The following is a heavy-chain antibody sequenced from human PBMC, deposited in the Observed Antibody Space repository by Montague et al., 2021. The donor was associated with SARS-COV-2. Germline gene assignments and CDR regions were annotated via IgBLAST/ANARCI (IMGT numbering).Heavy chain of an antibody. D-gene: IGHD3-10*01. CDR3: ACGELTTRGLIYYYSMDV. J-gene: IGHJ6*02. CDR2: INHSGST. Sequence: SETLSLTCAVYGGSFSGYYWTWIRQSPRKGLEWIGEINHSGSTNYNPSLKSRVTISVDTSKNQFSLKLSSVTAADTAVYYCACGELTTRGLIYYYSMDVWGQGTTVTVSS. CDR1: GGSFSGYY. V-gene: IGHV4-34*01.